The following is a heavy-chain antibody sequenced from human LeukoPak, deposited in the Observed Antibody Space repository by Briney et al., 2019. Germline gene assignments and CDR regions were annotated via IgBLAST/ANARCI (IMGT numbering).Heavy chain of an antibody. Sequence: GGSLRLSCAASGFTVSNNCMSWVRQAPGKGLEWVSVIYSGGSTYYADSVEGRFTISRDNSKNTLYLQMNSLRDEDTAMYYCASTRYGSGSYMAFDYWGQGTLVTVSS. CDR2: IYSGGST. J-gene: IGHJ4*02. CDR3: ASTRYGSGSYMAFDY. CDR1: GFTVSNNC. D-gene: IGHD3-10*01. V-gene: IGHV3-53*01.